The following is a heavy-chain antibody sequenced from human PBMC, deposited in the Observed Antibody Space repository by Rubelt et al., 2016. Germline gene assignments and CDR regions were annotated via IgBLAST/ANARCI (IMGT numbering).Heavy chain of an antibody. Sequence: QVQLVESGGGVVQPGRSLRLSCAASGFTFSSYAMHWVRQAPGKGLEWVAVISYDGSNKYYADSVKGRFTISRDKSKNTLYLQMNSLRAEDTAVYYCASAVGYQNQGNFQHWGQGTLVTVSS. J-gene: IGHJ1*01. CDR2: ISYDGSNK. D-gene: IGHD3-16*02. CDR3: ASAVGYQNQGNFQH. CDR1: GFTFSSYA. V-gene: IGHV3-30*04.